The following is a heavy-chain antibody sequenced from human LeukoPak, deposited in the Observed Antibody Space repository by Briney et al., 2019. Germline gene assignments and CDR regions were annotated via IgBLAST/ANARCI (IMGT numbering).Heavy chain of an antibody. CDR3: AREREVAAVAGTPCYYFGMDV. Sequence: SETLSLTCTVSGGSISSYYWSWIRQPAGKGLEWIGRIYTSGSINYNPSLKSRVTMSVDTSKNQFSLKVTSVTAADTAVYYCAREREVAAVAGTPCYYFGMDVWGQGTTVTVSS. J-gene: IGHJ6*02. D-gene: IGHD6-19*01. V-gene: IGHV4-4*07. CDR2: IYTSGSI. CDR1: GGSISSYY.